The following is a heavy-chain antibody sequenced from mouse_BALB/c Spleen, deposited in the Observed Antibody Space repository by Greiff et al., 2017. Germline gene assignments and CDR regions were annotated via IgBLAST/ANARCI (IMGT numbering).Heavy chain of an antibody. V-gene: IGHV1-4*01. D-gene: IGHD2-1*01. CDR1: GYTFTSYT. J-gene: IGHJ3*01. CDR3: ARAVYGNCFAY. CDR2: INPSSGYT. Sequence: QVQLKESGAELARPGASVKMSCKASGYTFTSYTMHWVKQRPGQGLEWIGYINPSSGYTNYNQKFKDKATLTADKSSSTAYMQLSSLTSEDSAVYYCARAVYGNCFAYWGQGTLVTVSA.